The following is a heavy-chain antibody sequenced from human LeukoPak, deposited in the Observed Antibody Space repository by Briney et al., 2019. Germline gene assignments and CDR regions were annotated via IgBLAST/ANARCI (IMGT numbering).Heavy chain of an antibody. D-gene: IGHD1-1*01. V-gene: IGHV1-2*02. J-gene: IGHJ3*02. Sequence: ASVKVSCKVSGYTLTELSMHWVRQAPGKGLEWMGWINPYSGATNYAQKFQGRITMTRDTSISTAYMELSRLRSDDTAVYYCTREDDNSYDAFDIWSQGTMVTVSS. CDR1: GYTLTELS. CDR2: INPYSGAT. CDR3: TREDDNSYDAFDI.